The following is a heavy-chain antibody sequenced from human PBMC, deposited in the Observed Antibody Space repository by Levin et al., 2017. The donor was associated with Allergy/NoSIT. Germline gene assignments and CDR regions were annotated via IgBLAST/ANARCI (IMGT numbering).Heavy chain of an antibody. CDR2: IYYSGST. J-gene: IGHJ4*02. D-gene: IGHD6-13*01. V-gene: IGHV4-39*01. Sequence: PSETLSLTCTVSGGSISSSSYYWGWIRQPPGKGLEWIGSIYYSGSTYYNPSLKSRVTISVDTSKNQFSLKLSSVTAADTAVYYCARHFGGLYSSSWYFDYWGQGTLVTVSS. CDR1: GGSISSSSYY. CDR3: ARHFGGLYSSSWYFDY.